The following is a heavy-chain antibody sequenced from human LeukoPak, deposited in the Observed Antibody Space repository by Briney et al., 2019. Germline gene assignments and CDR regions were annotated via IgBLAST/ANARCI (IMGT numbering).Heavy chain of an antibody. CDR2: ISNNGITT. CDR3: ATHQLHSSAWYFDY. CDR1: GFTFSNFW. Sequence: QPGGSLRLSCVGSGFTFSNFWMHWVRHAPGKGPVWVSRISNNGITTTDADSVRGRFTISRDNAKNTLYLQMISLRAEDTAVYYCATHQLHSSAWYFDYWGQGTLVTVSS. D-gene: IGHD3-22*01. V-gene: IGHV3-74*03. J-gene: IGHJ4*02.